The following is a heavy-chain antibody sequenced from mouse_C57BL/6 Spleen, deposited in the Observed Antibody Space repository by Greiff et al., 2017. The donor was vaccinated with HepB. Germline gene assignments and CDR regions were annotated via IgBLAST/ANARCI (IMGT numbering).Heavy chain of an antibody. Sequence: QVQLQQSGAELVKPGASVKLSCKASGYTFTSYWMQWVKQRPGQGLEWIGEIDPSDSYTNYNQKFKGKATLTVDTSSSTAYMQLSSLTSEDSAVYYCARRTAQAYAMDYWGQGTSVTVSS. CDR1: GYTFTSYW. CDR3: ARRTAQAYAMDY. CDR2: IDPSDSYT. V-gene: IGHV1-50*01. J-gene: IGHJ4*01. D-gene: IGHD3-2*02.